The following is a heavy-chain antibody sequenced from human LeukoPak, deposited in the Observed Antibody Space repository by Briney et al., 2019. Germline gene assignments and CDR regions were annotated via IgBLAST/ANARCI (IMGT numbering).Heavy chain of an antibody. CDR2: ISYDGSNK. CDR1: GFTFSSYG. J-gene: IGHJ4*02. CDR3: AKDLRLVRVLDY. V-gene: IGHV3-30*18. Sequence: GGSLRLSCAASGFTFSSYGMHWVRQAPGKGLEWVAVISYDGSNKYYADSVKGRFTISRDNSKNTLYLQMNSLRAEDTAVYYCAKDLRLVRVLDYWGQGTLVTVSS. D-gene: IGHD6-19*01.